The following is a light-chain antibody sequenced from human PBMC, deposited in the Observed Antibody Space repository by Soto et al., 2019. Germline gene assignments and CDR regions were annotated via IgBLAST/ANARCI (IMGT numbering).Light chain of an antibody. V-gene: IGKV3-20*01. CDR2: GAS. Sequence: EIVLTQSPGTLSLSPGERATRSCRASQSVSSSYLAWYQQKPGQAPRLLIYGASSRATGIPDRFSGSGSGTDFTLTISILEPEDFAVYYCQQYGSSPQTFGQGTKVEIQ. J-gene: IGKJ1*01. CDR3: QQYGSSPQT. CDR1: QSVSSSY.